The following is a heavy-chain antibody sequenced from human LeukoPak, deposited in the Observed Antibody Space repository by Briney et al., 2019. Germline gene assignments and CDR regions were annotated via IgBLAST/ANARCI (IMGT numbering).Heavy chain of an antibody. V-gene: IGHV4-61*05. CDR3: ARARYGDYAL. CDR1: GTISISNYY. J-gene: IGHJ4*02. D-gene: IGHD4-17*01. CDR2: IYYSGST. Sequence: SETLSLTCTGGTISISNYYWGWIRQLPGKGLEWIGYIYYSGSTNYNPSLKSRVTISVDTSKNQFSLKLSSVTAADTAVYYCARARYGDYALWGQGTLVTVSS.